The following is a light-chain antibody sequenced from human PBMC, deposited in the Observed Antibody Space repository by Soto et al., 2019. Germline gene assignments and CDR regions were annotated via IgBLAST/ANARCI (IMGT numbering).Light chain of an antibody. CDR1: SSDVGSYNL. V-gene: IGLV2-23*02. J-gene: IGLJ3*02. CDR3: CSYAGSSTV. CDR2: EVS. Sequence: QSALTQPASVSGSPGQSITISCTGTSSDVGSYNLVSWYQQHPGKAPKIMIYEVSKRPSGVSNLFSGSKSGNTSSLTISGLQAEDEADYYCCSYAGSSTVFGGGTKLTVL.